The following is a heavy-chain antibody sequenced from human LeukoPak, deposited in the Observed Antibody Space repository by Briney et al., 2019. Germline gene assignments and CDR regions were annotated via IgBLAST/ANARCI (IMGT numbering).Heavy chain of an antibody. J-gene: IGHJ4*02. V-gene: IGHV3-53*01. Sequence: GGSLRLSCAASGFTVSSNYMSWVRQAPGKGLEWVSVIYSGGSTYYADSVKGRFTISRDNSKNTLYLQMNSLRAEDTAVYYCAKDSNTWAFDYWGQGTLVTVSS. D-gene: IGHD6-13*01. CDR3: AKDSNTWAFDY. CDR1: GFTVSSNY. CDR2: IYSGGST.